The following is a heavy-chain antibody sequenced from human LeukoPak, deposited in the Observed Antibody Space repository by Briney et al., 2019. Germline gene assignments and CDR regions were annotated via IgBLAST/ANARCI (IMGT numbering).Heavy chain of an antibody. V-gene: IGHV4-34*01. CDR2: INPSGST. J-gene: IGHJ4*02. D-gene: IGHD4-17*01. CDR1: GGSFSGYY. Sequence: KPSETLSLTCAVYGGSFSGYYWSWIRQPPGRGLEWIGEINPSGSTNYNPSLKSRVTISVDTSKNQFSLKLTSVTAADTAVYYCARGTMTTVTYYFDYWGQGTLVTVSS. CDR3: ARGTMTTVTYYFDY.